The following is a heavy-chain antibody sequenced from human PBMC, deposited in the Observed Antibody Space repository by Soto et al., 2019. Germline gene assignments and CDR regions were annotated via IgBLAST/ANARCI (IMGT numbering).Heavy chain of an antibody. J-gene: IGHJ4*02. D-gene: IGHD5-12*01. CDR2: IDYSGST. CDR1: GGSISSSSYY. CDR3: ARVYSDHDLPPLG. V-gene: IGHV4-39*01. Sequence: KPXETLSLTCTVSGGSISSSSYYWGWIRQHPGKGREWSGIIDYSGSTYYNPCLKRRVTISVDTANNQLCRKLSAVTAAETAVDYRARVYSDHDLPPLGWGQGTLVTVSS.